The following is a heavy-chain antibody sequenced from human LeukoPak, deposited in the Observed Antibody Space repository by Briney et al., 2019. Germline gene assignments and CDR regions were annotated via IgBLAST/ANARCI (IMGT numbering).Heavy chain of an antibody. CDR2: IYYSGST. CDR1: GGSISSYY. J-gene: IGHJ6*02. D-gene: IGHD5-12*01. CDR3: ARWRSPLNSGYPYYYYGMDV. Sequence: SETLSLTCTASGGSISSYYWSWIRQPPGKGLEWIGYIYYSGSTNYNPSLKSRVTISVDTSKNQFSLKLSSVTAADTAVYYCARWRSPLNSGYPYYYYGMDVWGQGTTVTVSS. V-gene: IGHV4-59*08.